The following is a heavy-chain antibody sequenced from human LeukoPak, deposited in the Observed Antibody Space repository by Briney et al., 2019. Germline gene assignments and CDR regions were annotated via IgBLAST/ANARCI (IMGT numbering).Heavy chain of an antibody. V-gene: IGHV3-21*01. CDR3: ARDSSLRFLEWFIQNLFDY. CDR1: GFTFSSYS. D-gene: IGHD3-3*01. J-gene: IGHJ4*02. Sequence: PGGSLRLSCAASGFTFSSYSMNWVRQAPGKGLEWVSSISSSSSYIYYADSVKGRFTISRDNAKNSLYLQMNSLRAEDTAVYYCARDSSLRFLEWFIQNLFDYWGQGTLVTVSS. CDR2: ISSSSSYI.